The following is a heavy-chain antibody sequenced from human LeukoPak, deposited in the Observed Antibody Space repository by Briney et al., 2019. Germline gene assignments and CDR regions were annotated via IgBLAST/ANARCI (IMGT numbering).Heavy chain of an antibody. Sequence: GGSLRLSCAASGFTFSSYSMNWVRQAPGKGLEWVSPISSSSSYIYYADSVKGRFTISRDNAKNSLYLQMNSLRAEDTAVYYCASLYYYDSSGYLSVGARDYWGQGTLVTVSS. CDR3: ASLYYYDSSGYLSVGARDY. CDR2: ISSSSSYI. D-gene: IGHD3-22*01. V-gene: IGHV3-21*01. CDR1: GFTFSSYS. J-gene: IGHJ4*02.